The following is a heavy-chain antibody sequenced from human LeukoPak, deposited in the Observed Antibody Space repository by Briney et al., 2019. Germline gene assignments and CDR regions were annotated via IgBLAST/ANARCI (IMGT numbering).Heavy chain of an antibody. CDR3: AGVDAAMPDAFDI. V-gene: IGHV3-7*04. J-gene: IGHJ3*02. CDR1: GFTFSRHW. D-gene: IGHD5-18*01. Sequence: GGSLRLSCGGSGFTFSRHWMTWVRQAPGKGLEWVANINQDGSEKYYVDSVEGRFIISRDNAKKSLYLQMNSLRVEDTAVYYCAGVDAAMPDAFDIWGQGTTVTVSS. CDR2: INQDGSEK.